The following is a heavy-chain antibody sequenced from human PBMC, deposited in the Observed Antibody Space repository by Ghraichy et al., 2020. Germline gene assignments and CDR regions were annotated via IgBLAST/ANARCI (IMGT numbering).Heavy chain of an antibody. D-gene: IGHD2-2*01. CDR1: GFTFGTYD. Sequence: GGSLRLSCAASGFTFGTYDLSWFRQAPGKGLEWVSAISGSGDGTTYADSVKGRFTISRDRPKDTLFLQMDSLRVEDTAKYYCAKVGYASWYFDLWGRGTLVTVSS. J-gene: IGHJ2*01. CDR3: AKVGYASWYFDL. CDR2: ISGSGDGT. V-gene: IGHV3-23*01.